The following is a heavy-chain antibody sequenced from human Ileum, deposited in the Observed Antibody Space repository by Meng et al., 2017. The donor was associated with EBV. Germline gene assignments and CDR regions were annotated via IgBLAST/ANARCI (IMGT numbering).Heavy chain of an antibody. CDR1: GNSFTTYA. J-gene: IGHJ4*02. CDR2: INAGNGNT. D-gene: IGHD2-2*01. CDR3: ARTGCSSSSCYDY. V-gene: IGHV1-3*01. Sequence: QVQLVQSGAEGKKPGASVKVSWKASGNSFTTYAMHWVRPAPGQRLEWMGWINAGNGNTKYSEKFQSRVTITRDTAASTSYMELSSLRSEDTAVYYCARTGCSSSSCYDYWGQGTLVTVSS.